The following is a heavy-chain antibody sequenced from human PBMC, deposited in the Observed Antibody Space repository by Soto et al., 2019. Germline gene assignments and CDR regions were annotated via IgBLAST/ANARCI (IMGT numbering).Heavy chain of an antibody. CDR1: GFTFSSYG. Sequence: GGSLRLSCAASGFTFSSYGLHWVRQAPGKGLEWVAVIWYDGSDKYYEDSVKGRFTISRDNSKNTLYLQINSLRAEDTAVYYCARESYGMDVWGQGXTVTVSS. J-gene: IGHJ6*02. CDR2: IWYDGSDK. CDR3: ARESYGMDV. V-gene: IGHV3-33*01.